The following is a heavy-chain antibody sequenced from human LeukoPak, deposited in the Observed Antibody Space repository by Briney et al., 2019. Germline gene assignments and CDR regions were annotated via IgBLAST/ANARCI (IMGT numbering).Heavy chain of an antibody. CDR1: GGSISSLH. D-gene: IGHD3-16*01. Sequence: SETLSLTCTVSGGSISSLHWSWIRLTPGKGLEWIGYIYDSGSTNYNPSLKGRVTISVDTSKSQFSLKLSSVTAADTAVYYCARGGYYFLYWGQGTLVTVSS. V-gene: IGHV4-59*11. J-gene: IGHJ4*02. CDR2: IYDSGST. CDR3: ARGGYYFLY.